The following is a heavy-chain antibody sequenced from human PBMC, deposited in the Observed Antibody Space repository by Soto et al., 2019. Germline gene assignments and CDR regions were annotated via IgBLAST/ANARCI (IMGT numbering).Heavy chain of an antibody. Sequence: GGSLKLSCAASGFPFSNAWMNWVRQAPGKGLEWVGRIKSKTDGGTTDHAAPVKGRYTISRDDSKNTLYLQMNSLKTEDTAVYYCTTVETMVRGPPDGMDVWGQGTTVTV. CDR2: IKSKTDGGTT. D-gene: IGHD3-10*01. CDR3: TTVETMVRGPPDGMDV. J-gene: IGHJ6*02. V-gene: IGHV3-15*07. CDR1: GFPFSNAW.